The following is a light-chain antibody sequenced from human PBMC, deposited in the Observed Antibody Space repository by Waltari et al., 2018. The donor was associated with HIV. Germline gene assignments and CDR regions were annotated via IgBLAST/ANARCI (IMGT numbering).Light chain of an antibody. CDR2: EVS. V-gene: IGLV2-14*01. Sequence: QSALTQPASVSGSPGQSITISCTGTSRDVGGYNYVSWYQQHPGKAPKLMIYEVSNRPSGVSNRFSGSKSGNTASLTISGLQAEDEADYYGSSYTSSSTPVVGTGTKVTVL. CDR1: SRDVGGYNY. CDR3: SSYTSSSTPV. J-gene: IGLJ1*01.